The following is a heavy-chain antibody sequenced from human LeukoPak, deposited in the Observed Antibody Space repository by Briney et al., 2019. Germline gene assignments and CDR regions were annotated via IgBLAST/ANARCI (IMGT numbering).Heavy chain of an antibody. CDR1: GGSISSSSYY. Sequence: SGTLSLTCTVSGGSISSSSYYWGWIRQPPGKGLEWIGSIYYSGSTYYNPSLKSRVTISVDTSKNQFSLKLSSVTAADTAVYYCASNYYDSSGYYPILFDYWGQGTLVTVSS. CDR3: ASNYYDSSGYYPILFDY. D-gene: IGHD3-22*01. CDR2: IYYSGST. J-gene: IGHJ4*02. V-gene: IGHV4-39*01.